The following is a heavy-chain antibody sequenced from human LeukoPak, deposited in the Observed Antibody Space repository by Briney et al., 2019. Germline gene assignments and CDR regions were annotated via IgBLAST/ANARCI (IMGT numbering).Heavy chain of an antibody. CDR1: GDSVSSNSAA. J-gene: IGHJ3*02. Sequence: SQTLSLTCAISGDSVSSNSAAWNWIRPSPSRGLEWLGRTYYRAKWYNDYAVSVKSRITINPDTSKNQFSLQLNSVTPEDTAVYYCAREGHLSYEAFDIWGQGTMVTVSS. V-gene: IGHV6-1*01. CDR2: TYYRAKWYN. D-gene: IGHD3-3*01. CDR3: AREGHLSYEAFDI.